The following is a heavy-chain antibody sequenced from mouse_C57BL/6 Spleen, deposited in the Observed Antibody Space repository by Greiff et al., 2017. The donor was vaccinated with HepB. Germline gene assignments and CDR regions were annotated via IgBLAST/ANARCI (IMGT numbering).Heavy chain of an antibody. J-gene: IGHJ4*01. V-gene: IGHV1-61*01. CDR3: ARKAQAIAMDY. CDR1: GYTFTSYW. CDR2: IYPSDSET. Sequence: QVQLQQPGAELVRPGSSVKLSCKASGYTFTSYWMDWVKQRPGQGLEWIGNIYPSDSETHYNQKFKDKATLTVDKSSSTAYMQLSSLTSEDSAVYYCARKAQAIAMDYWGQGTSVTVSS. D-gene: IGHD3-2*02.